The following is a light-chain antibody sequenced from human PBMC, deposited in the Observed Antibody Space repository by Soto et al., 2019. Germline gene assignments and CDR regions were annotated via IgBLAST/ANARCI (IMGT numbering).Light chain of an antibody. V-gene: IGLV1-40*01. J-gene: IGLJ2*01. CDR3: QSYDSSLSGSGV. CDR1: NSNIGTGYD. Sequence: QSALTQPPSVSGAPGQRVTISCTGNNSNIGTGYDVHWYQQLPGTAPKLLIYGNSNRPSGVPDRFSGSKSGTSASLAITGLQADDEAEYYCQSYDSSLSGSGVFGGGTQLTVL. CDR2: GNS.